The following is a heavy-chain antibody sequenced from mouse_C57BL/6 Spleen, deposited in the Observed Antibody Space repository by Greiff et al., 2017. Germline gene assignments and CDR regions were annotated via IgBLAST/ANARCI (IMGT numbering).Heavy chain of an antibody. D-gene: IGHD1-2*01. CDR3: ARSHEYGVQGHAMDY. CDR2: INPNNGGT. V-gene: IGHV1-26*01. CDR1: GYTFTDYY. Sequence: EVQLQQSGPELVKPGASVKISCKASGYTFTDYYMNWVKQSHGKSLEWIGDINPNNGGTSYNQKFKGKATLTVDKSSSTAYMELRSLTSEDSAVYYCARSHEYGVQGHAMDYWGQGTSVTVSS. J-gene: IGHJ4*01.